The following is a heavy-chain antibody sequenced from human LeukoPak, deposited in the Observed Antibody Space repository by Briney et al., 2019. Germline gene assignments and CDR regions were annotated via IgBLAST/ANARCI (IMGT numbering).Heavy chain of an antibody. V-gene: IGHV4-39*01. D-gene: IGHD3-3*01. J-gene: IGHJ4*02. CDR3: ASRFLEWFDAPYNFDY. CDR1: GGSISSSSYY. CDR2: IYYSGST. Sequence: SETLSLTCTVSGGSISSSSYYWGWLRQPPGKGLEWIGSIYYSGSTYYNPSLKSRVTISVDTSKNPFSLKLSSVTAADTAVYYCASRFLEWFDAPYNFDYWGQGTLVTVSS.